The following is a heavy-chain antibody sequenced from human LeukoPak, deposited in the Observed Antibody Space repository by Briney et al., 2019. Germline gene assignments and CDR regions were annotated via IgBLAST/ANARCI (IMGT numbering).Heavy chain of an antibody. CDR1: GYSISSGYY. Sequence: SETLSLTCAVSGYSISSGYYWGWIRQPPGKGLEWIGSIYHSGSTYYNPSLKSRVTISVDTSKNQFSLKLSSVAAADTAVYYCARKRSSGYHYYYYYMDVWGKGTTVTVSS. CDR3: ARKRSSGYHYYYYYMDV. J-gene: IGHJ6*03. D-gene: IGHD3-22*01. V-gene: IGHV4-38-2*01. CDR2: IYHSGST.